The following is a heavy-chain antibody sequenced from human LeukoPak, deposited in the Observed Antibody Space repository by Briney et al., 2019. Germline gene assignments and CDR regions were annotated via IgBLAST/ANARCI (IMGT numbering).Heavy chain of an antibody. CDR3: AKDNLKYSYGQAGFDY. D-gene: IGHD5-18*01. CDR2: ISGSGGST. CDR1: GFTFSSYA. Sequence: SGGSLRLSCAASGFTFSSYAMSWVRQAPGKGLEWVSAISGSGGSTYYADSVKGRFTISRDNSKNTLYLQMNSLRAEDTAVYYCAKDNLKYSYGQAGFDYWGQGTLVTVSS. J-gene: IGHJ4*02. V-gene: IGHV3-23*01.